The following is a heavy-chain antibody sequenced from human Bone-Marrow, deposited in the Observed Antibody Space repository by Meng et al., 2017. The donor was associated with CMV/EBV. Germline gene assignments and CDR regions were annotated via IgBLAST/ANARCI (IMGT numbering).Heavy chain of an antibody. CDR3: ARAGTSGRYFDL. D-gene: IGHD6-13*01. CDR1: GVTFSSYS. V-gene: IGHV3-21*01. Sequence: SCAAPGVTFSSYSMNWVRQAPGKGLEWVSSISSSSSYIYYADSVKGRVTISRDNAKNSLYLQMNSLRAEDTAVYYCARAGTSGRYFDLWGRGTLVTVSS. CDR2: ISSSSSYI. J-gene: IGHJ2*01.